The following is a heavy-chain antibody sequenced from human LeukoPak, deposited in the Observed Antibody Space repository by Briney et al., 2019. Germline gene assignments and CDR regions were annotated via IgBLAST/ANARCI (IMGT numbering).Heavy chain of an antibody. D-gene: IGHD3-10*01. CDR2: VSYDGSNQ. CDR3: TRARGGTSLDY. J-gene: IGHJ4*02. V-gene: IGHV3-30-3*01. CDR1: GFTFSDYV. Sequence: GGSLRLSCAASGFTFSDYVMHWVRQAPGKGLEWVAVVSYDGSNQYYADSVKGRFTISRDNSKNTFYLQMNSLRAEDTAVYYCTRARGGTSLDYWGQGTLVTVSS.